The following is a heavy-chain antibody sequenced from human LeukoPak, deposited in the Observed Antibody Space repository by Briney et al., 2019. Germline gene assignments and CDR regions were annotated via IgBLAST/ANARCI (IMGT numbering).Heavy chain of an antibody. Sequence: GGSLRLSCIASGFTFSSYAMNWVRQVPGKGLEWVSTISGSGDKTFFADSVKGRFTISRDNSKNTLDLQMSSLRVEDTAVYYCARRGGADGWGAFDIWGQGTVVTVSS. CDR2: ISGSGDKT. J-gene: IGHJ3*02. CDR3: ARRGGADGWGAFDI. D-gene: IGHD5-24*01. V-gene: IGHV3-23*01. CDR1: GFTFSSYA.